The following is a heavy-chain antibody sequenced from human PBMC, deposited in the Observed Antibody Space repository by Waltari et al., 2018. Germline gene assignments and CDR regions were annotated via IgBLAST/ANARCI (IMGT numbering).Heavy chain of an antibody. Sequence: EVQLLESGGGLVQPGGSLRLSCAASGFTFIKHGMSWVRQAPGKGLEWVSGIGDGGDTHYADSVKGRFTISRDNSKNMLYLQMDSLSAEDTAVYYCTKGAWGSVCDYWGQGTLVTVSS. CDR1: GFTFIKHG. J-gene: IGHJ4*02. V-gene: IGHV3-23*01. CDR2: IGDGGDT. CDR3: TKGAWGSVCDY. D-gene: IGHD2-15*01.